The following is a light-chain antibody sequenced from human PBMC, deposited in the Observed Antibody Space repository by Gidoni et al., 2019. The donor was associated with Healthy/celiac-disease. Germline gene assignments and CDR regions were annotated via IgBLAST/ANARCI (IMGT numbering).Light chain of an antibody. V-gene: IGLV1-44*01. CDR3: AAWDDSLNVVV. CDR2: SNN. J-gene: IGLJ2*01. Sequence: QSVLTQPPSASGTPGPRVPIPCSGSSSNIGSNTVTWYQQLPGTAPKLLIYSNNQRPSGVPDRFSGSKSGTSASLAISGLQSEDEADYYCAAWDDSLNVVVFGGGTKLTVL. CDR1: SSNIGSNT.